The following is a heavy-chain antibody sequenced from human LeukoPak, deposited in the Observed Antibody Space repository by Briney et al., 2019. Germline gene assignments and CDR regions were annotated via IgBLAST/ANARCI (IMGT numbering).Heavy chain of an antibody. CDR1: GGSFSGYY. CDR3: ARGRLTSCYDY. J-gene: IGHJ4*02. V-gene: IGHV4-34*01. D-gene: IGHD2-2*01. CDR2: INHSGST. Sequence: PSETLSLTCAVYGGSFSGYYLSWIRQPPGKGLEWIGEINHSGSTNYNPSLKSRVTISVDTSKNQFSLKLSSVTAADTAVYYCARGRLTSCYDYWGQGTLVTVSS.